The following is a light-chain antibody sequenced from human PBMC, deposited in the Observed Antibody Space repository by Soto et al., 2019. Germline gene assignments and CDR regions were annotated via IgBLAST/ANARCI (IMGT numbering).Light chain of an antibody. J-gene: IGLJ3*02. CDR1: SSDVGEYND. CDR2: DVT. Sequence: QSGLTQPASVSGSPGQSITIFCTGTSSDVGEYNDVSWYRHHPDKAPELMIYDVTNRPSGVSNRFSGSKSGNTASLTISGLQPEDEADYYCSSYTSSRTWVFGGGTKVTVL. V-gene: IGLV2-14*01. CDR3: SSYTSSRTWV.